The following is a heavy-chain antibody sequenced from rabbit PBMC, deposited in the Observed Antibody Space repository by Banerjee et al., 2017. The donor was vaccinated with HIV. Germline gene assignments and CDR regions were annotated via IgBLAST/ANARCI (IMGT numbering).Heavy chain of an antibody. J-gene: IGHJ4*01. V-gene: IGHV1S40*01. CDR2: INTSTCNT. CDR3: ARDLAGVMGLNFNL. CDR1: GFSFSNKYE. D-gene: IGHD3-1*01. Sequence: QSLEESGGDLVNPGASLTLTCTASGFSFSNKYEMCWLRQAPGKGLEWIACINTSTCNTVSASWAKGRFTISKTSSTTVTLQMTSLTAADTATYFCARDLAGVMGLNFNLWGPGTLVTVS.